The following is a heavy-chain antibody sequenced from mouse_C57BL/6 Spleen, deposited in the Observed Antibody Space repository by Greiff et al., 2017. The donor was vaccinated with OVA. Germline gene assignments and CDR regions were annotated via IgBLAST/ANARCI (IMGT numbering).Heavy chain of an antibody. CDR1: GYAFSSYW. D-gene: IGHD1-1*01. V-gene: IGHV1-80*01. CDR3: ARDYYGSIFDY. Sequence: VQLVESGAELVKPGASVKISCKASGYAFSSYWMNWVKQRPGKGLEWIGQIYPGDGDTNYNGKFKGKATLTADKSSSTAYMQLSSLTSEDSAVYFCARDYYGSIFDYWGQGTTLTVSS. J-gene: IGHJ2*01. CDR2: IYPGDGDT.